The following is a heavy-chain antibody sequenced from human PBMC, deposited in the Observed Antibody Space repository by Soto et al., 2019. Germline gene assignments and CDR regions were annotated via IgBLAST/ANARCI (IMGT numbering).Heavy chain of an antibody. D-gene: IGHD3-10*01. J-gene: IGHJ4*02. Sequence: QLQLQESGPGLVKPSETLSLTCTVSGGSISSSSYYWGWIRQPPGKGLEWIGSIYYSGSTYYNPSLKSRVTISVDTSKNQFSLKLSSVTAADTAVYYCARQGAVITMVPFDYWGQGTLVTVSS. CDR1: GGSISSSSYY. V-gene: IGHV4-39*01. CDR3: ARQGAVITMVPFDY. CDR2: IYYSGST.